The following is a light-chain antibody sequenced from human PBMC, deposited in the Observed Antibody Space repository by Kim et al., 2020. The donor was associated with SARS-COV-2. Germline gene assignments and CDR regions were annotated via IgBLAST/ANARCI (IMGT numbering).Light chain of an antibody. Sequence: GQSITFACTGTSSDVGGYNYVSWYQQHPGKAPKLMIYDVSNRPSGVSNRFSGAKSGNTASLTISGLQAEDEADYYCSSYTSSSTRVFGGGTQLTV. CDR2: DVS. V-gene: IGLV2-14*03. CDR1: SSDVGGYNY. J-gene: IGLJ3*02. CDR3: SSYTSSSTRV.